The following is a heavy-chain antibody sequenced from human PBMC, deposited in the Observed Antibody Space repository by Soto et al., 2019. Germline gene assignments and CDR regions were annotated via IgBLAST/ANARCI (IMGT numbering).Heavy chain of an antibody. V-gene: IGHV3-21*01. CDR3: ARDLNQVVVATAHDY. CDR1: GFTFSSYS. CDR2: ISSSSSYI. D-gene: IGHD2-15*01. Sequence: PGGSLRLSCAASGFTFSSYSMNWVRQAPGKGLEWVSSISSSSSYIYYADSVKGRFTISRDNAKNSLYLQMNSLRAEDTAVYYCARDLNQVVVATAHDYWGQGTLVTVSS. J-gene: IGHJ4*02.